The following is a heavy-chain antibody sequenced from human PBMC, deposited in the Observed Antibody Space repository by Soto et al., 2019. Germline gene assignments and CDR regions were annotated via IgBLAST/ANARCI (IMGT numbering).Heavy chain of an antibody. CDR3: XXXXXXXXXXXYXXXXXX. Sequence: EVQLVESGGGVVRPGGSLRLSCAASGFTFDDYGMSWVRQAPGKGLEWVSGINWNGGSTGYADSVKGRFTISRDNAKNSLYLQMNSLRAEDTXLXHXXXXXXXXXXXXYXXXXXXWXQGTLV. CDR1: GFTFDDYG. CDR2: INWNGGST. D-gene: IGHD4-4*01. J-gene: IGHJ5*02. V-gene: IGHV3-20*01.